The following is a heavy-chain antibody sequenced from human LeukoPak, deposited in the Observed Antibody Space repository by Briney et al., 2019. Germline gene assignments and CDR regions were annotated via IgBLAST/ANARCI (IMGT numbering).Heavy chain of an antibody. CDR3: ARDRDYSNSLDY. D-gene: IGHD6-6*01. J-gene: IGHJ4*02. V-gene: IGHV4-59*12. CDR1: GGSISSYY. Sequence: SETLSLTCTVSGGSISSYYWSWIRQPPGKGLEWIGYIYYSGSTNYNPSLKSRVTISVDTSKNQFSLKLTSVTAADTAVYYCARDRDYSNSLDYWGQGTLVTVSS. CDR2: IYYSGST.